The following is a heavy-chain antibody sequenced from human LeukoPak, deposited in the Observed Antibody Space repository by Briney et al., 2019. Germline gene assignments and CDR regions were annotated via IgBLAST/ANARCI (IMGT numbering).Heavy chain of an antibody. J-gene: IGHJ3*02. CDR2: ISGSTTDI. V-gene: IGHV3-21*01. Sequence: PGGSLRLSCAASGFTFTAYTINWVRQAPGKGLEWVSYISGSTTDIYYADSVKGRFTISRDNAKRSVYLQMNGLGVEDTAVYYCARDIHSVAFDTTGQGTTVTVSS. CDR1: GFTFTAYT. CDR3: ARDIHSVAFDT.